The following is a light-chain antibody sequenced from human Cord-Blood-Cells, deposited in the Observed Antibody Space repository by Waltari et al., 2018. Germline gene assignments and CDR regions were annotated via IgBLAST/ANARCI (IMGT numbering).Light chain of an antibody. CDR2: AAS. CDR3: QQYYSYPRT. V-gene: IGKV1-8*01. J-gene: IGKJ1*01. Sequence: AIRITQSPSSLSASTGDRVTITCRASQGISSYLAWYQQKPGKAPKLLIYAASTLQSGVPSRFSGSGCGTDCTLTISCLQSEDFATYYCQQYYSYPRTFGQGTKVEIK. CDR1: QGISSY.